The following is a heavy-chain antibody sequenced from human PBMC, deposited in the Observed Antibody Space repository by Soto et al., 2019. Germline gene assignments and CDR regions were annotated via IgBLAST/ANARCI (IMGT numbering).Heavy chain of an antibody. J-gene: IGHJ6*03. V-gene: IGHV4-4*02. Sequence: SETLSLTCAVSSGSISSSNWWSWVRQPPGKGLEWIGEIYHSGSTNYNPSLKSRVTISVDKSKNQFSLKLSSVTAADTAVYYCATLWFGEPDYYYYYMDVWGKGTTVTVSS. CDR1: SGSISSSNW. CDR2: IYHSGST. CDR3: ATLWFGEPDYYYYYMDV. D-gene: IGHD3-10*01.